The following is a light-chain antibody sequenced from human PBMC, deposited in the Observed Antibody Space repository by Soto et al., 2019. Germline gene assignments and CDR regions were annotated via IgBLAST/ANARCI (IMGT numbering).Light chain of an antibody. Sequence: QSVLTQPPSASGTPGQRVTISCSGSSSNIGSNTVNWYQQLPGTAPKLLIYTNNQRPSGVPDRFSGSKSGTSASLAISGLQSEDEADYYCATWDDTLNGDLFGTGTKVTVL. J-gene: IGLJ1*01. V-gene: IGLV1-44*01. CDR1: SSNIGSNT. CDR3: ATWDDTLNGDL. CDR2: TNN.